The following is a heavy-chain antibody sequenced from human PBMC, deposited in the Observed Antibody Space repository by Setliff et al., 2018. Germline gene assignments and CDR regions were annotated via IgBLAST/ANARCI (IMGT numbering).Heavy chain of an antibody. J-gene: IGHJ4*02. CDR2: ISGSSTYI. CDR1: GFTFISYR. CDR3: ARYSVYASGWYLDY. V-gene: IGHV3-21*01. Sequence: PGGSLSLSCAASGFTFISYRMNWVRQAPGKGLEWVSSISGSSTYIHYADSVKGRFTISRDNAKKSLFLQMDSLRAEDTAVYYCARYSVYASGWYLDYWGQGTLVTVSS. D-gene: IGHD6-19*01.